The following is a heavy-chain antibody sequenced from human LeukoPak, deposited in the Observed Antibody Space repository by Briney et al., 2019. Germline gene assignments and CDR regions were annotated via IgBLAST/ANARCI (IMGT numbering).Heavy chain of an antibody. D-gene: IGHD3-9*01. V-gene: IGHV4-34*01. CDR1: GGSFSGYY. CDR2: IHHSGST. CDR3: VSLRYFDWLFYDY. Sequence: SETLSLTCAVYGGSFSGYYWSWIRQPPGKGLEWIGEIHHSGSTNYNPSLKSRVTISVDTSKNQFSLKLSSVTAADTAVYYCVSLRYFDWLFYDYWGQGTLVTVSS. J-gene: IGHJ4*02.